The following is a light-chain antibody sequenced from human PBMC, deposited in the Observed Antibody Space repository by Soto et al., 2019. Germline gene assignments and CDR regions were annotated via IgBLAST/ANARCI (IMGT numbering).Light chain of an antibody. CDR3: QQYNSYPLT. V-gene: IGKV1D-16*01. J-gene: IGKJ5*01. CDR1: QGISSW. CDR2: AAS. Sequence: DIPMSQTTYSVSASVGDRVTITCLASQGISSWLAWCQQKPGKAPKLLIYAASSLQSGVPSKFSGSGSGTDFTLTISSLQPDDFATYYCQQYNSYPLTFGQGTRLEIK.